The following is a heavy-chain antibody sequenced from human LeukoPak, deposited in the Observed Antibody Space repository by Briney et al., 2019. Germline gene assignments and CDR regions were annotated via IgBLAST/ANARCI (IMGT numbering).Heavy chain of an antibody. CDR2: VYTSGIT. J-gene: IGHJ6*03. CDR1: GGFINSYY. D-gene: IGHD3-9*01. Sequence: SDTLSLTCTVAGGFINSYYWSWIRQRAGKGLDWIGRVYTSGITNYNSSLKSRITMSVDTSKNQFSLKLTSVTAADTAVYYCARHNGFDRGYYYYMDVWGKGTTVTVSS. CDR3: ARHNGFDRGYYYYMDV. V-gene: IGHV4-4*07.